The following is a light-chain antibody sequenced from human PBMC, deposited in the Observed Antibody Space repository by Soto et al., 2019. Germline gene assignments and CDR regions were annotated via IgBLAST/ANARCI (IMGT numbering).Light chain of an antibody. Sequence: DIQLPQSPSTLSASVGDRVTITCRASQSINYWLAWYQQKPGKAPKHLIYRASSLEIGVPSRFSGSGSGTEFTLTISNLQPDDFATYYCQQYNSYPYTFGQGTKLEIK. V-gene: IGKV1-5*03. CDR3: QQYNSYPYT. CDR2: RAS. CDR1: QSINYW. J-gene: IGKJ2*01.